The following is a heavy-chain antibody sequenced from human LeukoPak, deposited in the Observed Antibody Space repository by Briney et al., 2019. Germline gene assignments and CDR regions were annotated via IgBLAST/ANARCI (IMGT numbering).Heavy chain of an antibody. CDR3: ARSEQWLVDYYYYMDV. CDR2: IYYSGST. Sequence: ASETLSLTCTVSGGSISSYYWSWIRQPPGKGLEWIGYIYYSGSTNYNPSLKSRVTISVDTSKNQFSLKLSSVTAADTAVYYCARSEQWLVDYYYYMDVWGKGTTVTVSS. V-gene: IGHV4-59*01. J-gene: IGHJ6*03. D-gene: IGHD6-19*01. CDR1: GGSISSYY.